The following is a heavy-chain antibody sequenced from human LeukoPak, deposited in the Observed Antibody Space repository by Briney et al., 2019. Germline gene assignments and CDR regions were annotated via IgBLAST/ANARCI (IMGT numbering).Heavy chain of an antibody. CDR3: AQDRPFYYDTKAVYFQH. D-gene: IGHD3-22*01. V-gene: IGHV3-20*01. CDR1: GFTFDDYR. Sequence: GGSLTLYCAASGFTFDDYRMTWVPQAPGKGREWVTGINWNGGNKAHADSVRGRFTISRDIAKNSLYLQMKSLRAADTALYHCAQDRPFYYDTKAVYFQHWGQGTLVTVSS. CDR2: INWNGGNK. J-gene: IGHJ1*01.